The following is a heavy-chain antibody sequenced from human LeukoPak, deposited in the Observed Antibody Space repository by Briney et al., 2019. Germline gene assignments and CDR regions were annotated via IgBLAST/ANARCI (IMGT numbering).Heavy chain of an antibody. CDR2: IYYSGST. Sequence: SQTLSLTCTVSGGSISSGDYYWSWIRQPPGKGLEWIGYIYYSGSTNYNPSLKSRVTISVDTSKNQFSLKLSSVTAADTAVYYCARVPVAGYWYFDLWGRGTLVTVSS. CDR1: GGSISSGDYY. J-gene: IGHJ2*01. V-gene: IGHV4-30-4*01. CDR3: ARVPVAGYWYFDL. D-gene: IGHD6-19*01.